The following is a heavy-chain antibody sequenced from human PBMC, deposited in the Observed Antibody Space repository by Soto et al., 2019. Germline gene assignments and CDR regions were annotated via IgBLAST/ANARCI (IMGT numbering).Heavy chain of an antibody. CDR2: IKQDGSEK. J-gene: IGHJ4*02. V-gene: IGHV3-7*03. CDR1: GFTFSSYW. Sequence: GSLRLSCAASGFTFSSYWMSWVRQAPGRGLEWVANIKQDGSEKYYVDSVKGRFTISRDNAKNSLYLQMNSLRAEDTAVYYCARNLSPTESKYYYDSSGYPSFDYWGQGTLVTVSS. D-gene: IGHD3-22*01. CDR3: ARNLSPTESKYYYDSSGYPSFDY.